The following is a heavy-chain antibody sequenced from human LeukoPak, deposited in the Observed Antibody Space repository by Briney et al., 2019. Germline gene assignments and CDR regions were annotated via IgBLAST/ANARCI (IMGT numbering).Heavy chain of an antibody. V-gene: IGHV3-9*01. J-gene: IGHJ6*02. Sequence: GRSLRLSCAASGFTFDDYAMHWVRQAPGQGLEWVSGISWNSGSIGYADSVNGRFTISRDNAKNSLYLQMNSLRAEDTALYYCAKDILAGGYGMDVWGQGTTVTVSS. CDR2: ISWNSGSI. CDR1: GFTFDDYA. D-gene: IGHD6-19*01. CDR3: AKDILAGGYGMDV.